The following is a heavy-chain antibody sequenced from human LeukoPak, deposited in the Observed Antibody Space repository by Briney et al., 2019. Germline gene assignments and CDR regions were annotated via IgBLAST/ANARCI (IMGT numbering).Heavy chain of an antibody. CDR3: ARELDY. CDR1: GFTFSSHS. J-gene: IGHJ4*02. V-gene: IGHV3-23*01. CDR2: ISGSGDST. Sequence: GGSLRLSCVVSGFTFSSHSMSWVRQAPGKGLEWVSAISGSGDSTYYADSVKGRFTISRDNSKNTLYLQMNSLRVEDTAVYYCARELDYWGQGTLVTVSS.